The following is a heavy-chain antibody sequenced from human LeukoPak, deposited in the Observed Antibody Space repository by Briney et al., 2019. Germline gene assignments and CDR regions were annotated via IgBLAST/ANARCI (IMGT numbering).Heavy chain of an antibody. V-gene: IGHV1-69*13. CDR1: GGTFSSYA. CDR3: ARSGDTAMVTDWFDP. J-gene: IGHJ5*02. CDR2: IIPIFGTA. Sequence: SVKVSCKASGGTFSSYAISWVRQAPGQGLEWMGGIIPIFGTANYAQKFQGRVTITADESTSTAYMELSSLRSEDTAVYYCARSGDTAMVTDWFDPWGQGTLVTVSS. D-gene: IGHD5-18*01.